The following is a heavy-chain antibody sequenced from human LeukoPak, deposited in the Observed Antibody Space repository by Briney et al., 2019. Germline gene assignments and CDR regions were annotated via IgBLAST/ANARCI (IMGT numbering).Heavy chain of an antibody. J-gene: IGHJ3*02. CDR3: ARDREYDFWSGYYSAFDI. CDR2: ISWNSGSI. V-gene: IGHV3-9*01. D-gene: IGHD3-3*01. Sequence: GGSLRLSCAASGFTFDDHAMHWVRHAPGKGLEWVSGISWNSGSIGSADSVKGRFTISRDNAKNSLYLQMNSLRAEDTAVYYCARDREYDFWSGYYSAFDIWGQGTMVTVSS. CDR1: GFTFDDHA.